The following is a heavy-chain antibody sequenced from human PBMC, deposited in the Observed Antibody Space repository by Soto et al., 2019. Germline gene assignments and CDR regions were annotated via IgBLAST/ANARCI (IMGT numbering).Heavy chain of an antibody. CDR1: GGSIGSYY. J-gene: IGHJ4*02. Sequence: QVQLQESGPGLVKPSETLSLTCSVSGGSIGSYYWSWIRQPPGKGLEWIGYIYYSGSTNYNPSLKSRDTISVDTSKNQFPLKLSSVTAADTAVDYCARGGWRQIDYWGQGPLVTVSS. D-gene: IGHD3-3*01. CDR3: ARGGWRQIDY. V-gene: IGHV4-59*08. CDR2: IYYSGST.